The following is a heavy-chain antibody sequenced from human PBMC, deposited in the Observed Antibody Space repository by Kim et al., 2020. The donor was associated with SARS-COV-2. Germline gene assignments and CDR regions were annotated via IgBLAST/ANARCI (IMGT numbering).Heavy chain of an antibody. CDR2: ISAYNGNT. V-gene: IGHV1-18*01. D-gene: IGHD1-1*01. CDR3: ARGLLEATGYYYYYYGMDV. Sequence: ASVKVSCKASGYTFTSYGISWVRQAPGQGLEWMGWISAYNGNTNYAQKLQGRVTMTTDTSTSTAYMELRSLRSDDTAVYYCARGLLEATGYYYYYYGMDVWGKETTVTVSS. J-gene: IGHJ6*04. CDR1: GYTFTSYG.